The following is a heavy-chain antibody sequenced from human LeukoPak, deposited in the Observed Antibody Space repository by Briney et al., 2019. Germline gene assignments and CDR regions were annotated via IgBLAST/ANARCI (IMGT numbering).Heavy chain of an antibody. CDR2: IYHSGST. Sequence: SETPSLTCTVSGGSISSGGYYWSWIRQPPGKGLEWIGYIYHSGSTYYNPSLKSRVTISVDRSKNQFSLKLSSVTAADTAVYYCARVRRGSLDYWGQGTLVTVSS. D-gene: IGHD2-15*01. CDR3: ARVRRGSLDY. J-gene: IGHJ4*02. CDR1: GGSISSGGYY. V-gene: IGHV4-30-2*01.